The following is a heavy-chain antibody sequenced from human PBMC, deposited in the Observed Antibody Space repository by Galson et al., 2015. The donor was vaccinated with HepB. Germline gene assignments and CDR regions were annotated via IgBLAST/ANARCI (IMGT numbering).Heavy chain of an antibody. CDR3: AKDTAPDFDTSGEFDY. CDR2: ISGESGTA. CDR1: GFTFDDFV. Sequence: SLRLSCAASGFTFDDFVMHWVRQAPGKGLEWVSGISGESGTAGYADSVKGRFTISRDNAKNSLFLQMNSLRAEDTALYYCAKDTAPDFDTSGEFDYWGQGTLVTVSS. D-gene: IGHD3-22*01. V-gene: IGHV3-9*01. J-gene: IGHJ4*02.